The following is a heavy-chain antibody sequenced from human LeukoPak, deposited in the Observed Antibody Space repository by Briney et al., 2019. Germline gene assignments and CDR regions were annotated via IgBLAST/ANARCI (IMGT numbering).Heavy chain of an antibody. CDR1: GFTFSGSA. J-gene: IGHJ4*02. D-gene: IGHD6-13*01. Sequence: GGSLRLSCAASGFTFSGSAMHWVRQASGKGLEWVGRIRSKANNYATAYAASVKGRFITSRDDSKNAAYLQMNSLKTEDTAVYYCTRQWATAGAGPLDFDYWGQGTLITVYS. CDR2: IRSKANNYAT. CDR3: TRQWATAGAGPLDFDY. V-gene: IGHV3-73*01.